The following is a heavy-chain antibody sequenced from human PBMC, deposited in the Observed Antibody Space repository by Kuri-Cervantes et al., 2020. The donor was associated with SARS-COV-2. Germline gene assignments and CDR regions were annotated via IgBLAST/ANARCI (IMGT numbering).Heavy chain of an antibody. V-gene: IGHV4-61*02. Sequence: SETLSLTCTVSGGSISSGSHYWSWIRQPAGKGLEWIGRIYTSGSTNYNPSLKSRATISVDTSKNQFSLKLSSVTAADTAVYYCARDSITIFGVAPFDYWGQGTLVTVSS. CDR1: GGSISSGSHY. CDR3: ARDSITIFGVAPFDY. D-gene: IGHD3-3*01. CDR2: IYTSGST. J-gene: IGHJ4*02.